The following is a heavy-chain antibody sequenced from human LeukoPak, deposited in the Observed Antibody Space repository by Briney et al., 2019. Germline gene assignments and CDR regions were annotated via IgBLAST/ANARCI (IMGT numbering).Heavy chain of an antibody. CDR3: ARGDGYNSGGYFDY. Sequence: GRSLRLSCAASGFTFSSYAMHWVRQAPGKGLEWVSSISSSSSYIYYADSVKGRFTISRDNAKNSLYLQMNSLRAEDTAVYYCARGDGYNSGGYFDYWGQGTLVTVSS. CDR1: GFTFSSYA. V-gene: IGHV3-21*01. D-gene: IGHD5-24*01. J-gene: IGHJ4*02. CDR2: ISSSSSYI.